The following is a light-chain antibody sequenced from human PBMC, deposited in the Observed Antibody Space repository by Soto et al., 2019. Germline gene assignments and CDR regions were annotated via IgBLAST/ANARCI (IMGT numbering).Light chain of an antibody. CDR2: RNN. V-gene: IGLV1-47*01. J-gene: IGLJ1*01. CDR3: AAWDDSLSGYV. Sequence: QSVLTQPPSASGTPGQRVTISCSGSSSNIGSNYVYWYQQLPGTAPKLLIYRNNQRPSGVPDRFSGSKSGTSASLAISGLRSEDEADSYCAAWDDSLSGYVFGTGTKVTV. CDR1: SSNIGSNY.